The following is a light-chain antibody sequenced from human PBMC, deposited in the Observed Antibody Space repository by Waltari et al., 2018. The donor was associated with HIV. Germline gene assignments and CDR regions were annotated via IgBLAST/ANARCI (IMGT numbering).Light chain of an antibody. Sequence: SYELTQPPSVSVSPGQTARITCSGDALPNRYAYSYQQKPGQAPVLVIYKDSERPSGIPERFSGSSSGTTVTLTISGVQAEDEADYYCQSADSSGTYRVFGGGTKLTVL. V-gene: IGLV3-25*03. J-gene: IGLJ3*02. CDR1: ALPNRY. CDR2: KDS. CDR3: QSADSSGTYRV.